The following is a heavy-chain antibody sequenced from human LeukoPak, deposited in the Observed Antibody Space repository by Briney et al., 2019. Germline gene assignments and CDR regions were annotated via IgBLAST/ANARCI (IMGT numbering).Heavy chain of an antibody. CDR3: ARSLDYGDYYMDV. Sequence: SETLSLTCAVYGGSFSGYYWSWIRQPPGKGLEWIGEINHIGSTNYNPSLKSRVTISVDTSKNQFSLKLSSVTAADTAVYYCARSLDYGDYYMDVWGKGTAVTVSS. V-gene: IGHV4-34*01. CDR1: GGSFSGYY. J-gene: IGHJ6*03. D-gene: IGHD4-17*01. CDR2: INHIGST.